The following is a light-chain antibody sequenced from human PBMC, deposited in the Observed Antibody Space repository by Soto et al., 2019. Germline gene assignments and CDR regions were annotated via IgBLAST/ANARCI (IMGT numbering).Light chain of an antibody. CDR3: QQHNSYPYS. V-gene: IGKV1-5*03. J-gene: IGKJ2*03. CDR2: KAS. Sequence: IQMTQSPSTLSASVGDRVSITCRASQTIFSWLAWYQQKPGKAPKLVIYKASSLESGVPSRYSGSGSGTEFTLTISGLQPDDFATYYCQQHNSYPYSFGQGTKLEI. CDR1: QTIFSW.